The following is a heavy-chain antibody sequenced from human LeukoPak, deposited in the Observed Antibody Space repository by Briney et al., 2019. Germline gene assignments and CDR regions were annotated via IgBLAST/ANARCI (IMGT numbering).Heavy chain of an antibody. CDR3: ADYGVSGVRNNFY. CDR1: GLAFSSYA. V-gene: IGHV3-23*01. D-gene: IGHD3-3*01. Sequence: GGSLRLSCAASGLAFSSYAMSWVRQAAGKGLECVSTISVASNTFYADSVKGRFTISRDNSRNTVYLQMTSLRADDTAVYYCADYGVSGVRNNFYWGQGTLVTVSS. J-gene: IGHJ4*02. CDR2: ISVASNT.